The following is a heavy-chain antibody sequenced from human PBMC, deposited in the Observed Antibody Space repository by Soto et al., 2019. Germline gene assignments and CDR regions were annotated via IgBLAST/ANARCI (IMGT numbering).Heavy chain of an antibody. CDR3: ARSEGIEARLGFDP. CDR2: INPNSGGT. V-gene: IGHV1-2*06. CDR1: GYIFTDYY. J-gene: IGHJ5*02. D-gene: IGHD6-6*01. Sequence: ASVKVSCKASGYIFTDYYMHWVRQAPGQELGWMGRINPNSGGTNYAQKFQGRVTMTRDTSISTAYTELSSLRSEDTAVYYCARSEGIEARLGFDPWGQGTLVTVSS.